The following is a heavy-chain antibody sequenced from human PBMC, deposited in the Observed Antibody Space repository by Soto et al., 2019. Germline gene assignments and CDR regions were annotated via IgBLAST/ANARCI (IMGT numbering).Heavy chain of an antibody. V-gene: IGHV4-34*01. D-gene: IGHD3-10*01. CDR1: GGSFRGYY. Sequence: QVQLQQWGAGLLKPSETLSLTCAVYGGSFRGYYWSWIRQPPGKGLEWIGEINHSGSTNYNPSLKGRVTLSVDTSKNQFSLKLSSVTAADTAVYYCARGELWFGELWGQGTLVTVSS. CDR2: INHSGST. CDR3: ARGELWFGEL. J-gene: IGHJ4*02.